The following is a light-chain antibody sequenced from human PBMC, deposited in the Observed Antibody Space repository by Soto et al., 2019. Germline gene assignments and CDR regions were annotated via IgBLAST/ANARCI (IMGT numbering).Light chain of an antibody. CDR1: SSNIGFNA. CDR3: CSYAGRYT. Sequence: QAVVTQPPSASGTPGQRVTLSCSGSSSNIGFNAVNWYQQLPGTAPKFMIYDVTKRPSGVPDRFSGSKSGNTASLTISGLQAEDEADYYCCSYAGRYTFGGGTKLTVL. V-gene: IGLV1-44*01. CDR2: DVT. J-gene: IGLJ2*01.